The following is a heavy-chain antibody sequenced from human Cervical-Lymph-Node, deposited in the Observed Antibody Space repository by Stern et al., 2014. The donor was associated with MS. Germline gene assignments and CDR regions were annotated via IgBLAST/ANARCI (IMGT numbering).Heavy chain of an antibody. CDR1: GFTFRSYS. CDR2: IDTSSSYM. V-gene: IGHV3-21*01. D-gene: IGHD6-19*01. Sequence: EVQLVESGGGLVKPGGSLGLSCAASGFTFRSYSMNWVRPAPGKGLEWVSSIDTSSSYMYYADSVKGRFTISRDNAKNSLYLQMNSLRAEDTAVYYCAESYSSGPFDHWGQGTLVTVSS. CDR3: AESYSSGPFDH. J-gene: IGHJ4*02.